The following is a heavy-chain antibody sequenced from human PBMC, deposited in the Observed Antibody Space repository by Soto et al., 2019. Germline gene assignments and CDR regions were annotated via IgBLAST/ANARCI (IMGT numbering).Heavy chain of an antibody. V-gene: IGHV4-59*08. CDR2: IYYSGST. J-gene: IGHJ3*02. CDR3: ATAYSSGWYFAFDI. CDR1: GGSISSYY. Sequence: QVQLQESGPGLVKPSETLSLTCTVSGGSISSYYWSWIRQPPGKGLEWIGYIYYSGSTNYNPSLKSRDTISVDTSKNQCSLKLSSVTAADTAVYYCATAYSSGWYFAFDIWGQGTMVTVSS. D-gene: IGHD6-19*01.